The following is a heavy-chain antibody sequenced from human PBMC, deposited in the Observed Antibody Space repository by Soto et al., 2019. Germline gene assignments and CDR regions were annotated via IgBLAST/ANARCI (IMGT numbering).Heavy chain of an antibody. CDR3: ARAGFWKLDS. CDR1: EKCIRKDIR. CDR2: VHHTKGA. J-gene: IGHJ4*02. D-gene: IGHD1-1*01. Sequence: TLFLTCVGSEKCIRKDIRGKWVPQGQGQGLEWIRRVHHTKGALYNPARGSRVTVSADLLNSIIFLEMHFLGEADAAVYYCARAGFWKLDSWGQGTPVTVSS. V-gene: IGHV4-4*02.